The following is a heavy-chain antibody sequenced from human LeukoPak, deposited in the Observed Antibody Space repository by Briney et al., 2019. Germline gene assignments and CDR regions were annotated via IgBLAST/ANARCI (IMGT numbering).Heavy chain of an antibody. J-gene: IGHJ6*02. D-gene: IGHD7-27*01. CDR2: IYYSGST. Sequence: SETLSLTCAVSGGSISSGAYYWSWIRQPPGKGLEWIGYIYYSGSTNYNPSLKSRVTISVDTSKNQFSLKLSSVTAADTAVYYCARVPTGDGYYYYYGMDVWGQGTTVTVSS. CDR1: GGSISSGAYY. V-gene: IGHV4-61*08. CDR3: ARVPTGDGYYYYYGMDV.